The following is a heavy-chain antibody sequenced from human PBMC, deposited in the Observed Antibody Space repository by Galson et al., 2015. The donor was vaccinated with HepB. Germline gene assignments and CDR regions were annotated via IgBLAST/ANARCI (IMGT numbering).Heavy chain of an antibody. D-gene: IGHD3-3*01. V-gene: IGHV3-53*01. Sequence: SLRLSCAASGFTVSSNYMSWVRQAPGKGLEWVSVIYSGGSTYYADSVKGRFTISRDNSKNTLYLQMNSLRAEDTAVYYCARGKRELQIFGVVMYFDYWGQGTLVTVSS. CDR2: IYSGGST. CDR1: GFTVSSNY. CDR3: ARGKRELQIFGVVMYFDY. J-gene: IGHJ4*02.